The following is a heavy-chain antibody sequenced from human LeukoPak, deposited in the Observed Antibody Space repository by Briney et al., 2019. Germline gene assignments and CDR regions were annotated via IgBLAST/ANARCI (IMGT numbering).Heavy chain of an antibody. V-gene: IGHV3-21*01. D-gene: IGHD6-19*01. CDR2: ISSSSSYI. CDR3: ARDPDPQWLAPLSPDY. CDR1: GFTFSTYS. Sequence: GGSLRLSCAASGFTFSTYSMNWVRQAPGKGLEWVSSISSSSSYIYYADSVKGRFTISRDNAKNSLYLQMNSLRAEDTAVYYCARDPDPQWLAPLSPDYWGQGTLVTVSS. J-gene: IGHJ4*02.